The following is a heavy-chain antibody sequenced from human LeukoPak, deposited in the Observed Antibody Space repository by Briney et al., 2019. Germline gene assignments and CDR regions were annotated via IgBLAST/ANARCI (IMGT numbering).Heavy chain of an antibody. CDR1: GFTFSNAW. CDR2: IKSKTDGGTT. J-gene: IGHJ4*02. Sequence: GGSLRLSCAASGFTFSNAWMSWVRQAPGKGLEWVGRIKSKTDGGTTDYAAPVKGRFTISRDDSKNTLYLQMNSLKTEDTAVYYCTTDPGYSSSWYKIDYWGQGTLVTVSS. CDR3: TTDPGYSSSWYKIDY. V-gene: IGHV3-15*01. D-gene: IGHD6-13*01.